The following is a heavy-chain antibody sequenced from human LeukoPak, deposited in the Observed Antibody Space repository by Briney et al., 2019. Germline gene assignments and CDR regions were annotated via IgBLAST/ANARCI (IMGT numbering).Heavy chain of an antibody. CDR1: GFTFSDYN. Sequence: PGGSLRLSCAASGFTFSDYNMRWIRQAPGKGLEWVSSISRSGSTKYYADSVKGRFTISRDNAKNSLFLQMNSLRAEDTAVYYCARVLRYCSGGNCYSGGLGYMDVWGKGTTVTISS. D-gene: IGHD2-15*01. CDR2: ISRSGSTK. J-gene: IGHJ6*03. V-gene: IGHV3-11*01. CDR3: ARVLRYCSGGNCYSGGLGYMDV.